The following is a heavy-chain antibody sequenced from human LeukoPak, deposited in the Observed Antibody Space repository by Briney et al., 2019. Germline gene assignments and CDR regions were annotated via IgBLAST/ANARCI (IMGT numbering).Heavy chain of an antibody. CDR2: VDPEDGET. Sequence: ASVKVSCKVSGYTFTDYYMHWLQQAPGKGLEWMGLVDPEDGETIYAEKFQGRVTITADMSTDTAYMELSSLRSEDTAVYYCATIPYLDLVRYWGQGTLVTVSS. V-gene: IGHV1-69-2*01. D-gene: IGHD1-1*01. J-gene: IGHJ4*02. CDR3: ATIPYLDLVRY. CDR1: GYTFTDYY.